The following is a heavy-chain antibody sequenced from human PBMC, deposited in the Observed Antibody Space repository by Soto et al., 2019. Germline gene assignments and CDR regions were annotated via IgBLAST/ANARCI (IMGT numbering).Heavy chain of an antibody. CDR2: ISAYNGNT. D-gene: IGHD6-19*01. Sequence: ASVKVSCKASGYTFTSYGISGVRQAPGQGLEWMGWISAYNGNTNYAQKLQGRVTMTTDTSTSTAYMELRSLRSDDTAVYYCARVYSSGWLYYFDYWGQGTLVTVSS. CDR3: ARVYSSGWLYYFDY. CDR1: GYTFTSYG. V-gene: IGHV1-18*01. J-gene: IGHJ4*02.